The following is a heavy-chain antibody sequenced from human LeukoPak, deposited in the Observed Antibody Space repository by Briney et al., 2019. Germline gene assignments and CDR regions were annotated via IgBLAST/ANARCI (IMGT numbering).Heavy chain of an antibody. V-gene: IGHV3-21*01. CDR2: ISSSSYI. CDR3: ARDPENTIIRKNAFDI. Sequence: GGSLRLSCAASGFTFSSYSMNWVRQAPGKGLEWVSSISSSSYIYYADSVKGRFTISRDNAKNSLYLQMNSLRAEDTAVYYCARDPENTIIRKNAFDIWGQGTMVTVSS. J-gene: IGHJ3*02. CDR1: GFTFSSYS. D-gene: IGHD1-14*01.